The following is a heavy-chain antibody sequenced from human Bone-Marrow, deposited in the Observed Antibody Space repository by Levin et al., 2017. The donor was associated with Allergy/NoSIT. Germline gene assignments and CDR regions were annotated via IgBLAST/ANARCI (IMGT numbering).Heavy chain of an antibody. Sequence: GGSLRLSCEASGFTFSRYDVHWVRQAPGKGLEWVALIWYDGSNAEYADSVKGRFTISKDNSKNTLYLQMDSLRAEDTAVYYCARPWGRMATIWGQGTLVTVSS. D-gene: IGHD5-24*01. CDR1: GFTFSRYD. CDR3: ARPWGRMATI. V-gene: IGHV3-33*01. CDR2: IWYDGSNA. J-gene: IGHJ4*02.